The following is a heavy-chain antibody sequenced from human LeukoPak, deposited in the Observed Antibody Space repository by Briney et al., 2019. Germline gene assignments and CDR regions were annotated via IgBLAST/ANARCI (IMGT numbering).Heavy chain of an antibody. CDR3: ARPCSGGSCYSSYDAFDI. CDR2: IYPGDSDT. V-gene: IGHV5-51*03. J-gene: IGHJ3*02. CDR1: GYSFTSYW. D-gene: IGHD2-15*01. Sequence: GESLKISCKGSGYSFTSYWIGWVRQMPGKGLEWMGIIYPGDSDTRYSPSFQGQVTISADKSISTAYLQWSGLKASDTAMYYCARPCSGGSCYSSYDAFDIWGQGTMVTVSS.